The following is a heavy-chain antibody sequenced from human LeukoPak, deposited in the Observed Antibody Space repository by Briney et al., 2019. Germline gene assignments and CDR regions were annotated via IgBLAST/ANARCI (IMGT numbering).Heavy chain of an antibody. V-gene: IGHV3-11*04. D-gene: IGHD5-24*01. J-gene: IGHJ3*02. CDR3: ARDTSEMATIIDAFDI. Sequence: PGGSLRLSCAASGFTFSDYYMSWIRQAPGKGLEWVSYISSSGSTIYYADSVKGRFTISRDNAKNSLYLQMNSLRAEDTAVYYCARDTSEMATIIDAFDIWGQGTMVTVSS. CDR1: GFTFSDYY. CDR2: ISSSGSTI.